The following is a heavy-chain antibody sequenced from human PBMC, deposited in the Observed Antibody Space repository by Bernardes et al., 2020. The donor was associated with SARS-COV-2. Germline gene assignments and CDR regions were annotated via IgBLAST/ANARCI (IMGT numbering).Heavy chain of an antibody. CDR2: LRGNAYGGTT. J-gene: IGHJ4*02. V-gene: IGHV3-49*03. D-gene: IGHD6-19*01. CDR3: SRLSSAWIFDY. Sequence: GSLRLSCTASGFTFGDYGMGWFRQAPGKGLEWVGLLRGNAYGGTTEFAASVKGRFTISRDDSKNIAYLQMNSLKTEDTAVYYCSRLSSAWIFDYWGQGTLVTVSS. CDR1: GFTFGDYG.